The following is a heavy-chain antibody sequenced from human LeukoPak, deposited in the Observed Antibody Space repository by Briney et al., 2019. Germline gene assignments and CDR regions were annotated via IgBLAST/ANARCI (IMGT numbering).Heavy chain of an antibody. CDR2: GNTYNGNT. D-gene: IGHD2-2*02. Sequence: SSEKVSCKPSGYTFTSYGITWVRQAPGQGLEWMGWGNTYNGNTNYAQKLQGRVTMTTDPSTNTAYMEVRSLSADDTAVYYCARGSGYCRTISCYISYWGRGTLVTVSS. CDR1: GYTFTSYG. V-gene: IGHV1-18*01. J-gene: IGHJ4*02. CDR3: ARGSGYCRTISCYISY.